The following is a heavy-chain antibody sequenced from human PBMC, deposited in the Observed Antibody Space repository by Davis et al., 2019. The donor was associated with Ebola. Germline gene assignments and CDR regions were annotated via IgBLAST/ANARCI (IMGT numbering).Heavy chain of an antibody. CDR1: GYTFTGYY. J-gene: IGHJ3*02. CDR3: ARSTLRQQLTFDI. V-gene: IGHV1-2*04. CDR2: INPNSGGT. D-gene: IGHD6-13*01. Sequence: ASVKVSCKASGYTFTGYYMHWVRQAPGQGLEWMGWINPNSGGTNYAQKFQGWVTMTRDTSISTAYMELSRLRSDDTAVYYCARSTLRQQLTFDIWGQGTMVTVSS.